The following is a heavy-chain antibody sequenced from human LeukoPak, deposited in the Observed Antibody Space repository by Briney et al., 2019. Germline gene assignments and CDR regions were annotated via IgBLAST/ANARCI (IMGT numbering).Heavy chain of an antibody. J-gene: IGHJ3*02. D-gene: IGHD2-2*01. Sequence: GGSLRLSCAASGFTFSSYAMSWVRQAPGKGLEWVSAISGSGGSTYYADSVKGRFTISRDNSKNTLYLQMNSLRAEDTAVYYCAKVYGPSTSSVVGAFDIWGQGTMVTVSS. CDR3: AKVYGPSTSSVVGAFDI. CDR2: ISGSGGST. V-gene: IGHV3-23*01. CDR1: GFTFSSYA.